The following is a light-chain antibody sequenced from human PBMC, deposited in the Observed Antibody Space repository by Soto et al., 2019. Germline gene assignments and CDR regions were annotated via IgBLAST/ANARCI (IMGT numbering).Light chain of an antibody. V-gene: IGKV3-15*01. J-gene: IGKJ4*01. CDR2: SAS. CDR3: QQYNNWPLT. Sequence: EKVMTQSPATPSASPGESATLSCRASQSVNSDLAWYQQIPGQAPRLLIYSASTGATGGPARFSGSGSGTEFTLTISSLQSEDFAIYYCQQYNNWPLTFGGGTKVDIK. CDR1: QSVNSD.